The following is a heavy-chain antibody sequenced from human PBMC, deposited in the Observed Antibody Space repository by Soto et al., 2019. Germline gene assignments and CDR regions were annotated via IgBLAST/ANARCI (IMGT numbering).Heavy chain of an antibody. CDR3: ARGGIVVVTASYYYGMDV. Sequence: QVQLVQSGAEVKKPGSSVKVSCKASGGTFSSYAISWVRQAPGQGLEWMGGIIPIFGTANYAQKFQGRVTITADESTSTGYMGLSSLRSEDTAVYYCARGGIVVVTASYYYGMDVWGQGTTVTVSS. J-gene: IGHJ6*02. V-gene: IGHV1-69*01. CDR1: GGTFSSYA. CDR2: IIPIFGTA. D-gene: IGHD2-21*02.